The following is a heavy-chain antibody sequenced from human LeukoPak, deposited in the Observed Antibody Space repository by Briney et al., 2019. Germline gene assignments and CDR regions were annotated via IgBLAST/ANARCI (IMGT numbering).Heavy chain of an antibody. CDR1: GFTFSSYG. J-gene: IGHJ4*02. D-gene: IGHD3-22*01. CDR3: AKSSIVVVPAYYYGSSGYYDY. CDR2: IRYDGSNK. Sequence: PGGSLRLSCAASGFTFSSYGMHWVRQAPGKGLEWVAFIRYDGSNKYYADSVKGRFTISRDNSKNTLYLQMNSLRAEDTAVYYCAKSSIVVVPAYYYGSSGYYDYWGQGTLVTVSS. V-gene: IGHV3-30*02.